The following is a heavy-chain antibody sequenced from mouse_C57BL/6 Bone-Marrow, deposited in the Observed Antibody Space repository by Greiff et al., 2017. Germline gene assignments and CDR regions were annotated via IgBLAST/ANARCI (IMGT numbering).Heavy chain of an antibody. CDR3: ARDPPYYYGSSYGYFDV. CDR2: ISYDGSN. CDR1: GYSITSGYY. J-gene: IGHJ1*03. V-gene: IGHV3-6*01. Sequence: EVKLEESGPGLVKPSQSLSLTCSVTGYSITSGYYWNWIRQFPGNKLEWMGYISYDGSNNYNPSLKNRISITRDTSKNQFFLKLNSVTTEDTATYYCARDPPYYYGSSYGYFDVWGTGTTVTVSS. D-gene: IGHD1-1*01.